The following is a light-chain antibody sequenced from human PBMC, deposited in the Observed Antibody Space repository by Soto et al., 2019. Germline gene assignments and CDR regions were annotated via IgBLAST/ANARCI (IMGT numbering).Light chain of an antibody. Sequence: QPALTQPASVSGSPGQSITISCTGTSSDVGGYNYVSWYQQHPGKAPKLMIYDVSNRPSGVSNRFSGSKSGNTASLTISGLHAEDEADYYCSSYTSSSTLMVFGGGTKLTVL. J-gene: IGLJ2*01. CDR2: DVS. CDR3: SSYTSSSTLMV. V-gene: IGLV2-14*01. CDR1: SSDVGGYNY.